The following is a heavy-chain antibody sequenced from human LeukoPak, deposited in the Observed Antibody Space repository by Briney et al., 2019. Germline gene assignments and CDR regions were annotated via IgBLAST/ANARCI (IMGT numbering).Heavy chain of an antibody. V-gene: IGHV3-23*01. D-gene: IGHD4-17*01. CDR1: GFTFSSYA. CDR2: ISGSGGST. J-gene: IGHJ4*02. CDR3: AKDHYGDYEGYFDY. Sequence: GGSLRLSCAASGFTFSSYAMSWVRRAPGKGLEWVSAISGSGGSTYYADSVKGRFTISRDNSKNTLYLQMNSLRAEDTAVYYCAKDHYGDYEGYFDYWGQGTLVTVSS.